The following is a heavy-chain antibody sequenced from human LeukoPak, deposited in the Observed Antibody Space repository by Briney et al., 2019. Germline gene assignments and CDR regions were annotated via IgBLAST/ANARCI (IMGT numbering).Heavy chain of an antibody. CDR2: ISGSGGST. D-gene: IGHD3-3*01. J-gene: IGHJ4*01. CDR1: GFTFSSYA. Sequence: GGSLRLSCAASGFTFSSYAMSWVRQAPGKGLEWVSTISGSGGSTYYADSVKGRFTISRDNSKNTLYLQMNSLRADDTAVYYXAKVPIQYSDSFEVXXDXWGXXXXVT. CDR3: AKVPIQYSDSFEVXXDX. V-gene: IGHV3-23*01.